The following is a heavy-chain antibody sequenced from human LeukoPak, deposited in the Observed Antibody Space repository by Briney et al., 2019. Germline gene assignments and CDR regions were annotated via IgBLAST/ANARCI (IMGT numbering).Heavy chain of an antibody. J-gene: IGHJ4*02. CDR1: GGSISSSSYY. CDR3: ARDQGLTYYYGSGSYIVGYFDY. CDR2: IYYSGST. V-gene: IGHV4-39*02. Sequence: SETLSLTCTASGGSISSSSYYWGWIRQPPGKGLEWIGSIYYSGSTYYNPSLKSRVTISVDTSKNQFSLKLSSVTAADTAVYYCARDQGLTYYYGSGSYIVGYFDYWGQGTLVTVSS. D-gene: IGHD3-10*01.